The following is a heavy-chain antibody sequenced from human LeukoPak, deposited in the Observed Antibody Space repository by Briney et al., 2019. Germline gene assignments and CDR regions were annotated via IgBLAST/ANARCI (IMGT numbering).Heavy chain of an antibody. CDR2: IHHSGST. D-gene: IGHD5-24*01. J-gene: IGHJ4*02. V-gene: IGHV4-38-2*02. CDR3: ARLRWLQFIDY. CDR1: GYSISSGYY. Sequence: SETLSLTCTVSGYSISSGYYWGWIRQPPGKGLEWIGSIHHSGSTNYNPSLKSRVTISLDTSKNQFSLKLSSVTAADTAVYYCARLRWLQFIDYWGQGTLVTVSS.